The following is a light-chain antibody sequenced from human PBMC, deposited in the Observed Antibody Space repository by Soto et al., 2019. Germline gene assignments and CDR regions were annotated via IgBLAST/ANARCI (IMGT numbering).Light chain of an antibody. J-gene: IGKJ1*01. CDR1: QSVSSR. CDR2: GAS. Sequence: EIVMTQSPATLSVSPGERATLSCRASQSVSSRLAWYQQKPGQAPRVLIYGASTRATGIPARFSGSGSGTEFTLTISSLQPDDFATYYCQQYNTFSTFGQGTKVEMK. V-gene: IGKV3-15*01. CDR3: QQYNTFST.